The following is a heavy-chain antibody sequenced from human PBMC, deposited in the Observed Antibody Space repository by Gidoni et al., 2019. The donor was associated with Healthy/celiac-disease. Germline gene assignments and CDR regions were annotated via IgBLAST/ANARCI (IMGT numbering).Heavy chain of an antibody. CDR2: ISYDGSNK. V-gene: IGHV3-30*01. Sequence: QVQLVESGGGVVQPGRSLRLSCAASGFTFSSYAMHWVRQAPGKGLEWVAVISYDGSNKYYADSVKGRFTISRDNSKNTLYLQMNSLRAEDTAVYYCARDYYDSSGYYWPQDYWGQGTLVTVSS. CDR3: ARDYYDSSGYYWPQDY. CDR1: GFTFSSYA. D-gene: IGHD3-22*01. J-gene: IGHJ4*02.